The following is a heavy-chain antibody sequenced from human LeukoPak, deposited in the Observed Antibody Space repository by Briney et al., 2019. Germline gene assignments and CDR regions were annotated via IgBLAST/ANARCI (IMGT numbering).Heavy chain of an antibody. CDR2: IYPGDSDT. CDR1: GYSFTSYW. J-gene: IGHJ6*02. D-gene: IGHD6-13*01. Sequence: GESLKISCKGSGYSFTSYWIGWVRQTPGKGLEWMGIIYPGDSDTRYSPSFQGQVTISADKSISTAYLQWSSLKASDTAMYYCARSGGRIAAAGRTYGMDVWGQGTTVTVSS. V-gene: IGHV5-51*01. CDR3: ARSGGRIAAAGRTYGMDV.